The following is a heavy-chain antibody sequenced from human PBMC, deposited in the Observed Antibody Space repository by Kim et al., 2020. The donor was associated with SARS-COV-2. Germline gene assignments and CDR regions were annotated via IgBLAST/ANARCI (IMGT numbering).Heavy chain of an antibody. D-gene: IGHD6-19*01. V-gene: IGHV7-4-1*02. CDR1: GYTFTSYA. Sequence: ASVKVSCKASGYTFTSYAMNWVRQAPGQGLEWMGWINTNTGNPTYAQGFTGRFVFSLDTSVSTAYLQISSLKAEDTAVYYCARGGWPPYSSGWYGQPGYWGQGTLVTVSS. CDR2: INTNTGNP. J-gene: IGHJ4*02. CDR3: ARGGWPPYSSGWYGQPGY.